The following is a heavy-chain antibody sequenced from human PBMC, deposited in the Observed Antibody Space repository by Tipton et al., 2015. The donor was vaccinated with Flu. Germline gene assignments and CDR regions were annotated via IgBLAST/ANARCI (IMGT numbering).Heavy chain of an antibody. CDR3: ARWYYYGSGSYSAGYYYGMDV. J-gene: IGHJ6*02. Sequence: LRLSCTVSGGSISSYYWSWIRQPPGKGLEWIGYIYYSGSTNYNPSLKSRVTISVDTSKNQFSLKLGSVTAADTAVYYCARWYYYGSGSYSAGYYYGMDVWGQGTTVPVSS. D-gene: IGHD3-10*01. CDR2: IYYSGST. V-gene: IGHV4-59*01. CDR1: GGSISSYY.